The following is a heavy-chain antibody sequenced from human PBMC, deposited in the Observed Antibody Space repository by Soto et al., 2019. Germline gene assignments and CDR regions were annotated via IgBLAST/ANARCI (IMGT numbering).Heavy chain of an antibody. CDR1: GFTFNRYG. J-gene: IGHJ4*02. CDR3: AKSTSIAALVDY. D-gene: IGHD6-6*01. Sequence: GSLRLSCVASGFTFNRYGIHWVRQAPGKGLEWVALISDDGSDKDYADSVKGRFTISRDNSKNTLYLQMNSLRAEDTAVYYCAKSTSIAALVDYWGQGTLVTVSS. V-gene: IGHV3-30*18. CDR2: ISDDGSDK.